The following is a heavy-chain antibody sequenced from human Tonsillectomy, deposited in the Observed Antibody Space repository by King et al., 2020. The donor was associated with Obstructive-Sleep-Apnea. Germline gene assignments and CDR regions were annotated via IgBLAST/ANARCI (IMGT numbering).Heavy chain of an antibody. D-gene: IGHD5-18*01. J-gene: IGHJ4*02. Sequence: QLQESGPGLVKPSETLSLTCTVSGGSISSNYYFWGWIRQPPGKGLEWIGSIYYSGSTYYNPSLKSRVTISVDTSKNHFSLRLSSVTAADTAVYYCARDKSGGYSYDWWEELGAFDYWGQGALVTVSS. V-gene: IGHV4-39*07. CDR1: GGSISSNYYF. CDR2: IYYSGST. CDR3: ARDKSGGYSYDWWEELGAFDY.